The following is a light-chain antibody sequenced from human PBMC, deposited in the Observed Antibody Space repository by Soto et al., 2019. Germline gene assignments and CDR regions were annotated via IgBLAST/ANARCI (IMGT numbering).Light chain of an antibody. CDR1: QSISSW. J-gene: IGKJ5*01. V-gene: IGKV1-5*03. CDR3: QQRNDWQVT. Sequence: DIQMTQSPSTLSASVGDRVAITCRASQSISSWLAWYQQKAGRAPNLLISKASSLQSGVPSRFSGSGSGTEFTLTISSLQPDDFAVYYCQQRNDWQVTFGQGTRLEIK. CDR2: KAS.